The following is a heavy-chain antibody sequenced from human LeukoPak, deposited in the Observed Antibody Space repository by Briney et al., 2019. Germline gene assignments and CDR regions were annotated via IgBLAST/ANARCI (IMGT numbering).Heavy chain of an antibody. V-gene: IGHV1-18*01. D-gene: IGHD3-22*01. CDR2: ISAYNGNT. J-gene: IGHJ6*02. Sequence: ASVKVSCKASGYTFTSYGISRVRQAPGQGLEWMGWISAYNGNTNYAQKLQGRVTMTTDTSTSTAYMELRSLRSDDTAVYYCARDVYYDRSGYYYTPVIDYYYGMDVWGQGTTVTVSS. CDR1: GYTFTSYG. CDR3: ARDVYYDRSGYYYTPVIDYYYGMDV.